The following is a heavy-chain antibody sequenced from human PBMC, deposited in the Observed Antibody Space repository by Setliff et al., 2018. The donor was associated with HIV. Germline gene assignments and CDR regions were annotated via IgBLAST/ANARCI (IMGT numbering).Heavy chain of an antibody. Sequence: ASVKVSCKASGGTFSSYAISWVRQAPGQGVEWMGRIIPIFGTANYAQKFQGRVTITADKSTSTAYMELSSLRSEDTAVYYCARNPQPTGTPDYYYYYYMDFWGKGTTVTVSS. CDR2: IIPIFGTA. CDR3: ARNPQPTGTPDYYYYYYMDF. V-gene: IGHV1-69*06. CDR1: GGTFSSYA. J-gene: IGHJ6*03. D-gene: IGHD1-1*01.